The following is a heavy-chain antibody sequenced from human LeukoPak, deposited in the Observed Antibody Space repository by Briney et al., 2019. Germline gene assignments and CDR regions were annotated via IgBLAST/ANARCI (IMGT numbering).Heavy chain of an antibody. V-gene: IGHV3-23*01. CDR2: ISGSGGST. Sequence: GGSLRLSCAASGFTFSSYAMSWVRQAPGKGLEWVSAISGSGGSTYYADSVKGRFTISRDNSKNTLYLQMNSLRAEDTAVYYCAKVGYDILTGYYKSRMEYYFDYWGQGTLVTVSS. D-gene: IGHD3-9*01. CDR1: GFTFSSYA. J-gene: IGHJ4*02. CDR3: AKVGYDILTGYYKSRMEYYFDY.